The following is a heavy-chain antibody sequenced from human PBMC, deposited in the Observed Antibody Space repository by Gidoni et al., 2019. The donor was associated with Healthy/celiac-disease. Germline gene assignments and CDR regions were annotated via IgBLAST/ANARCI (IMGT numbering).Heavy chain of an antibody. J-gene: IGHJ3*02. CDR2: IIPIFGTA. V-gene: IGHV1-69*01. D-gene: IGHD6-19*01. CDR3: ARAPQQGLDIDAFDI. CDR1: GGTFSSYA. Sequence: QVQLVQSGAEVKKPGSSVKVSCKAYGGTFSSYAISWVRQAPGQGLAWMGGIIPIFGTANYAQKFQGRVTITADESTSTAYMELSSLRSEDTAVYYCARAPQQGLDIDAFDIWGQGTMVTVSS.